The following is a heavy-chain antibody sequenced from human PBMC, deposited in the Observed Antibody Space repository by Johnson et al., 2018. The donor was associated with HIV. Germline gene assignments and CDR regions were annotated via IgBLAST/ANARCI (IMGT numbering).Heavy chain of an antibody. D-gene: IGHD3-22*01. Sequence: QVQLVESGGGVVQPGRSLRLSCAASGFTFSSYAMHWVRQAPGKGLEWVAVISYDGSNKYYADSVKGRFTIARDNAKNTLYLQMNGLRAEDTAVYYCAKGIVVGVSAFDMWGQGTMVTVSS. CDR3: AKGIVVGVSAFDM. CDR1: GFTFSSYA. V-gene: IGHV3-30-3*01. CDR2: ISYDGSNK. J-gene: IGHJ3*02.